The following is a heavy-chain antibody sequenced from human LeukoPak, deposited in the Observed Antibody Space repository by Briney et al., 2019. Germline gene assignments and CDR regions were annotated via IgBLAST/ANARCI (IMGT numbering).Heavy chain of an antibody. D-gene: IGHD3-16*01. J-gene: IGHJ3*02. CDR3: VRERRGGSSDGFDI. V-gene: IGHV3-13*01. CDR2: IGIGGDT. CDR1: GFTFGSYE. Sequence: GGSLRLSCAGSGFTFGSYEMHWVRQVAGRGLEWVSAIGIGGDTFYTGSVKGRFTISRENAKNSFFLQMNSLRAGDTALYYCVRERRGGSSDGFDIWGQGTMVTVSS.